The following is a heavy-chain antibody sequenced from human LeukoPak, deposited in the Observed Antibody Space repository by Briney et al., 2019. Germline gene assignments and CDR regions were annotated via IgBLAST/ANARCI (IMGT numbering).Heavy chain of an antibody. D-gene: IGHD3-22*01. CDR1: GFTVSSNY. CDR3: ARSPQYYYDSSGYPVSGYYYGMDV. J-gene: IGHJ6*02. V-gene: IGHV3-66*02. CDR2: INSGDST. Sequence: AGSLRLSCAAYGFTVSSNYMSWVRQAPGQGLEWVTDINSGDSTYYADAVKGRLTSSRDNSKNTLYLQVNSLRAEDTAVYYCARSPQYYYDSSGYPVSGYYYGMDVWGQGTTVTVSS.